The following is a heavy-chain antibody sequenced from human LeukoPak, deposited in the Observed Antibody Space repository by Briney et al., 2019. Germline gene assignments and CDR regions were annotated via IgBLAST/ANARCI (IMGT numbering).Heavy chain of an antibody. CDR3: ARALDYIWGNYRPYFDY. CDR1: GYTFTNYF. J-gene: IGHJ4*02. V-gene: IGHV1-46*01. CDR2: INPSDGAT. Sequence: GASVMVSCKASGYTFTNYFIHWVRQAPGQGPQWMGIINPSDGATTYAQKFQGRVTMSRDTSTSTLYMELSSLRSQDTAVYYCARALDYIWGNYRPYFDYWGQGTLVTVSS. D-gene: IGHD3-16*02.